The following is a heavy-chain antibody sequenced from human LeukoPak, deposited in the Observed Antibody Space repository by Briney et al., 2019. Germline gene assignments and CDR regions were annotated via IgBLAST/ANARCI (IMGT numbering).Heavy chain of an antibody. Sequence: GGSLILSCVASGFTFGDYEMSWVRQAPGKGLEWVSGINWNGGSTGYVDSVKGRFTISRDNAKNSLYLQMNSLRAEDTALYYCNGYCSSASCYSDMDVWGQGTTVIVSS. J-gene: IGHJ6*02. CDR3: NGYCSSASCYSDMDV. D-gene: IGHD2-2*02. V-gene: IGHV3-20*04. CDR1: GFTFGDYE. CDR2: INWNGGST.